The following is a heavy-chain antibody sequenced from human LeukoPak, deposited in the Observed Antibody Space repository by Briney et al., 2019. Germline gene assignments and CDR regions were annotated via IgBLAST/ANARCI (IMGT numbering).Heavy chain of an antibody. D-gene: IGHD3-22*01. Sequence: ASVRVSCEASGYTFTGYYMHWVRQAPGQGLEWMGWINPNSGGTNYAQKFQGRVTMTRDTSISTAYMELSRLRSDDTAVYYCARDRGYYDSSGYYYFDYWGQGTLVTVSS. CDR3: ARDRGYYDSSGYYYFDY. J-gene: IGHJ4*02. CDR1: GYTFTGYY. V-gene: IGHV1-2*02. CDR2: INPNSGGT.